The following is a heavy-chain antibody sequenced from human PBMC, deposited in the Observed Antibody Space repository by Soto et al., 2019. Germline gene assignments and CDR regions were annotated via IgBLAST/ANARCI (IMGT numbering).Heavy chain of an antibody. V-gene: IGHV3-15*01. CDR2: IKSKTDGGTT. Sequence: GGSLRLSCAASGFTVSSNYMSWVRQAPGKGLEWVGRIKSKTDGGTTDYAAPVKGRFTISSDDSKNTLYLQMNSLKTEDTAVYYCTTARGTYGAEYFQHWGQGTLVTVSS. CDR3: TTARGTYGAEYFQH. CDR1: GFTVSSNY. D-gene: IGHD4-17*01. J-gene: IGHJ1*01.